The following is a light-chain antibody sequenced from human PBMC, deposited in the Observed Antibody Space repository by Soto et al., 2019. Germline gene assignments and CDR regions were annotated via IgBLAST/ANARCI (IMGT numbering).Light chain of an antibody. Sequence: IQMTQSPSSLSASVGDRVTITCRASQSISTYLNWYQQKPGKAPNLLIYGASSLQGGVPSRFSGSGSGTDFTLTISSLQPEDFATYYCQESYSTPLTFGGGTKVEIK. CDR2: GAS. J-gene: IGKJ4*01. V-gene: IGKV1-39*01. CDR3: QESYSTPLT. CDR1: QSISTY.